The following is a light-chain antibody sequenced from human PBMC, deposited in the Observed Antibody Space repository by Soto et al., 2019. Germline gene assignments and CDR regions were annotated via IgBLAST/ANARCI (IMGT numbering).Light chain of an antibody. J-gene: IGLJ2*01. CDR1: NIGSKS. CDR3: QVWDRSSDHVV. CDR2: YNS. Sequence: SYELTQPPSVSVAPGKTAMITCGGDNIGSKSVHWYQQKPDQPPVVVINYNSDRPSGIPDRFSGSNSGSTATLTITGVEAGDEADYYCQVWDRSSDHVVFGGGTQLTVL. V-gene: IGLV3-21*04.